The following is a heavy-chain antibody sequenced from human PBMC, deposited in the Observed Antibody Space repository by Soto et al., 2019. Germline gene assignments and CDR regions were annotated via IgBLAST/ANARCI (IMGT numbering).Heavy chain of an antibody. CDR2: IYYSGST. CDR1: GGSISSSSYY. J-gene: IGHJ6*02. CDR3: ARSPEESSGYRGGYSYGMDV. V-gene: IGHV4-39*01. D-gene: IGHD3-22*01. Sequence: SETLSLTCTVSGGSISSSSYYWGWIRQPPGKGLEWIGSIYYSGSTYYKPSLKSRVTISVDTSKNQFSLKLSSVTAADTAVYYCARSPEESSGYRGGYSYGMDVWGQGTTVTVSS.